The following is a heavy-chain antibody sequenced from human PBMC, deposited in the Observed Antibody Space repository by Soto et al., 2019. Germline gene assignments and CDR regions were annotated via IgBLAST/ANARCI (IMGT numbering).Heavy chain of an antibody. J-gene: IGHJ4*02. Sequence: EVHLLDSGGGLVQPGGSLRLSCAASGFIFKHYAMNWIRQAPGKGLEWVSSVSGSGDKTYYADSVKGRFTISRDNSKNTLYLDMSSLRAEDTAIYYCATSWFDFLYHFDYWGQGALVLVSS. V-gene: IGHV3-23*01. CDR1: GFIFKHYA. CDR2: VSGSGDKT. CDR3: ATSWFDFLYHFDY. D-gene: IGHD3-10*01.